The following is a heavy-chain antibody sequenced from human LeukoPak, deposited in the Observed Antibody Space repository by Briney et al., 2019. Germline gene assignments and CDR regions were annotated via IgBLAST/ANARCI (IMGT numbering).Heavy chain of an antibody. CDR1: GYTFTGYY. CDR2: IHPRSGDI. CDR3: ARVRGYDYVWGSCPY. V-gene: IGHV1-2*02. Sequence: ASVKVSCKASGYTFTGYYMQWVRQAPGQGLEWMGWIHPRSGDINYSQKFQDRVTMTRDTSISTAYMELSRLTSDDTAVYYCARVRGYDYVWGSCPYWGQGTLVTVSS. D-gene: IGHD3-16*01. J-gene: IGHJ4*02.